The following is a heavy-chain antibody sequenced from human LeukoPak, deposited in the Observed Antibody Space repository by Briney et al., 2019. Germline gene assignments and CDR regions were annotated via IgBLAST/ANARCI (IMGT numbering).Heavy chain of an antibody. D-gene: IGHD6-19*01. CDR3: ARSLSTSWSRPHDLYSSGVGY. V-gene: IGHV3-30-3*01. CDR2: ISYDGSNK. CDR1: GFTFSSYA. J-gene: IGHJ4*02. Sequence: GRSLRLSCAASGFTFSSYAMHWVRQAPGKGLEWVAVISYDGSNKYYADSVKGRFTISRDNSKNTLYLQMNSLRAEDTAVYYCARSLSTSWSRPHDLYSSGVGYWGQGTLVTVSS.